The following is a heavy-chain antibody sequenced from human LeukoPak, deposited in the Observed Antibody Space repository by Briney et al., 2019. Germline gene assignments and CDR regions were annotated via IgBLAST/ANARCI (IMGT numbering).Heavy chain of an antibody. V-gene: IGHV4-59*08. CDR1: GGSIIGHY. D-gene: IGHD1-20*01. CDR3: ARNISGSVAFDI. J-gene: IGHJ3*02. CDR2: IYHSGST. Sequence: SETLSLTCSVSGGSIIGHYWSWIRQPPGKGLEWLGYIYHSGSTKYNPSLESRVTISVDTSKNQFSLKVSSVTAADTAMYHCARNISGSVAFDIWGQGTMVTVSS.